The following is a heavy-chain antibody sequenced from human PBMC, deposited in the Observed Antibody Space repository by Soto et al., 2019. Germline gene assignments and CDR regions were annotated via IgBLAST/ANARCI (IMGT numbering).Heavy chain of an antibody. CDR3: ARGDVGAAQLDY. Sequence: GGSLRLSCAASGFTCSSYDMHWVRQAAGKGLEWVSAIGTAGDTYYPGSVRGRFTISRENAKNSLYLQMNSLRAGDTAVYYCARGDVGAAQLDYWGLGTLVTVSS. J-gene: IGHJ4*02. V-gene: IGHV3-13*01. D-gene: IGHD1-26*01. CDR2: IGTAGDT. CDR1: GFTCSSYD.